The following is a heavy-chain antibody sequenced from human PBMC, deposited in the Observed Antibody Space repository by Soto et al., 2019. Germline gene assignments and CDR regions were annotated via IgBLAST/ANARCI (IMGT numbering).Heavy chain of an antibody. Sequence: GESLKISCKGSGYSFTSYWIGWVRQMPGKGLEWMGIIYPGDSDTRYSPSFQGQVTISADKSISTAYLQWSSLKASDTAMYYCATSYPDSSSSPYYYGMDVWGQGTTVTVSS. CDR1: GYSFTSYW. D-gene: IGHD6-6*01. CDR2: IYPGDSDT. V-gene: IGHV5-51*01. J-gene: IGHJ6*02. CDR3: ATSYPDSSSSPYYYGMDV.